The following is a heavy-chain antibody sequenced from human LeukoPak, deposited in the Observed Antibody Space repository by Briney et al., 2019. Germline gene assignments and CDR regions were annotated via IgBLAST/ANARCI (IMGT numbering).Heavy chain of an antibody. Sequence: SETLSLTCSVSGGSISTYYWSWIRQTPGEGLEQIGYIYNSGSTNYNPSLEGRVTMSIDTSKNQFSLKLSSVTAADTAVYYCTRGGYYEPIDSWGQGTLVTVSS. D-gene: IGHD3-22*01. CDR1: GGSISTYY. CDR3: TRGGYYEPIDS. CDR2: IYNSGST. J-gene: IGHJ4*02. V-gene: IGHV4-59*01.